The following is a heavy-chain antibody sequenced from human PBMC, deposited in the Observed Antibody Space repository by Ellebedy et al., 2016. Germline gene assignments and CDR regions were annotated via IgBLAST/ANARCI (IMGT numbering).Heavy chain of an antibody. CDR2: ISNDGSDR. D-gene: IGHD3-22*01. CDR1: EITFSVHW. CDR3: ASLTMIVVVTRWYFDL. J-gene: IGHJ2*01. Sequence: GESLKISXAASEITFSVHWMNWVRQAPGKGLEWVAGISNDGSDRYYADSVKGRFTISRDNSKNTLYLEMNSLRTQDTAVYYCASLTMIVVVTRWYFDLWGRGTQVTVSS. V-gene: IGHV3-30-3*01.